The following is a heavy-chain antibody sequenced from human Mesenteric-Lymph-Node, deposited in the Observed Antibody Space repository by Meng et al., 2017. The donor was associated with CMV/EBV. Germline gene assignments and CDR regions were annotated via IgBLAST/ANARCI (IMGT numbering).Heavy chain of an antibody. J-gene: IGHJ4*02. V-gene: IGHV3-7*01. CDR1: GFTFSSYW. D-gene: IGHD3-3*01. Sequence: ETLSLTCAASGFTFSSYWMSWVRQAPGKGLEWVANIKQDGSEKYYVDSVKGRFTISRDNAKNSLYLQMNSLRAEDTAVYYCARVNGNYDFWSGYYRGYFDYWGQGTLVTVSS. CDR2: IKQDGSEK. CDR3: ARVNGNYDFWSGYYRGYFDY.